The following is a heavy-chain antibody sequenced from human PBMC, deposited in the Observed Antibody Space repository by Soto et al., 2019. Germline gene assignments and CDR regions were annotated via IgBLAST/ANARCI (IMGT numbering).Heavy chain of an antibody. CDR2: IFSNDEK. CDR1: GFSLSNARMG. Sequence: QVTLKESGPVLVKPTETLTLTCTVSGFSLSNARMGVSWIRQPPGKALEWLAHIFSNDEKSYSTSLKSRLTISKDTSKSQVVLTMTNMDPVYTATYYCARTTINYGSGPWGQGTLVTVSS. CDR3: ARTTINYGSGP. D-gene: IGHD3-10*01. V-gene: IGHV2-26*01. J-gene: IGHJ5*02.